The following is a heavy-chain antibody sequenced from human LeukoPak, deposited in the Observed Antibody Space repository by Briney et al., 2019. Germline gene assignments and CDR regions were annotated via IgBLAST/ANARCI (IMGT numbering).Heavy chain of an antibody. V-gene: IGHV3-30*18. D-gene: IGHD5-18*01. Sequence: GGSLRLSCAASGFTFSSYGMHWVRQAPGKGLEWVAVISYDGSNKYYADSVKGRFTISRDNSKNTPYLQMNSLRAEDTAVYYCAKEGTDTARFFDIWGQGTMVTVSS. CDR2: ISYDGSNK. CDR3: AKEGTDTARFFDI. CDR1: GFTFSSYG. J-gene: IGHJ3*02.